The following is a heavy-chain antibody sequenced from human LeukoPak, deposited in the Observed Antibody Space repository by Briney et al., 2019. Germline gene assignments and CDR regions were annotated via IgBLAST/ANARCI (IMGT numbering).Heavy chain of an antibody. J-gene: IGHJ1*01. CDR3: ATSSGYYVGYIQY. V-gene: IGHV1-2*02. CDR2: INPNSGGT. Sequence: ASVKVSCKASGYTFTGYYIHWVRQAPGQGLEWKGWINPNSGGTKYAQKFQGRVTMTRDTSISTAYMELRSDDTAVYYCATSSGYYVGYIQYWGQGTLVTVSS. D-gene: IGHD3-22*01. CDR1: GYTFTGYY.